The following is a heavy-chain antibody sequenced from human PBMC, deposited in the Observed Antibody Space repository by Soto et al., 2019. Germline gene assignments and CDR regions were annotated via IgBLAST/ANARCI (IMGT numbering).Heavy chain of an antibody. CDR3: ARPVTSPDHLDI. Sequence: QVQLVQSGAEVKKPGASVKVSCKSSGYIFSDYGITWVRQAPEQGLEWMGWISAYNGNTDYAQKFQDRLTLATDTSTSTAYMELRSLRSDDTALYYCARPVTSPDHLDIWGQGTMVTVSS. CDR1: GYIFSDYG. V-gene: IGHV1-18*01. D-gene: IGHD4-4*01. CDR2: ISAYNGNT. J-gene: IGHJ3*02.